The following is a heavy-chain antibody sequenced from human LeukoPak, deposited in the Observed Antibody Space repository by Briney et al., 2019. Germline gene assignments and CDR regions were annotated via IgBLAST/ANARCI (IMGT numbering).Heavy chain of an antibody. CDR1: GGSFSGYY. CDR2: INHSGST. CDR3: AIADHPCYFDY. Sequence: SETLSLTCTVYGGSFSGYYWSWIRQPPGKGLEWIGEINHSGSTNYNPSLKSRVTISVDTSKNQFSLKLSSGTSADTTVFNCAIADHPCYFDYWGQGTLVTVSS. J-gene: IGHJ4*02. D-gene: IGHD1-14*01. V-gene: IGHV4-34*01.